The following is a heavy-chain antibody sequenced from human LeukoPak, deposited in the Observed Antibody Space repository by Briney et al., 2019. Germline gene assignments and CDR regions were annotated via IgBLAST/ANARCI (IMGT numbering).Heavy chain of an antibody. V-gene: IGHV4-34*01. CDR1: GGSFGGYY. Sequence: KSSETLSLTCAVYGGSFGGYYWSWIRQPPGKGLEWIGEINHSGSTNYNPSLKSRVTISVDTSKNQFSLKLSSVTAADTAVYYCARVPPASYCSSTSCRIGSWFDPWGQGTLVTASS. J-gene: IGHJ5*02. CDR2: INHSGST. CDR3: ARVPPASYCSSTSCRIGSWFDP. D-gene: IGHD2-2*01.